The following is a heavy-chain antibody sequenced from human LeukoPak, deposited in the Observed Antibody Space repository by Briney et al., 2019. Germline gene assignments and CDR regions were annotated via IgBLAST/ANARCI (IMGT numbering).Heavy chain of an antibody. CDR3: AKDTEYAWIQLWHYFDY. D-gene: IGHD5-18*01. CDR1: GFTFSSYA. J-gene: IGHJ4*02. V-gene: IGHV3-23*01. CDR2: ISGSGGST. Sequence: GGSLRLSCAASGFTFSSYAMSWVRQAPGKGLEWVSAISGSGGSTYYADSVKGRFTISRDNSKNTLYLQMNSLRAEDTAVYYCAKDTEYAWIQLWHYFDYWGQGTLVTVSS.